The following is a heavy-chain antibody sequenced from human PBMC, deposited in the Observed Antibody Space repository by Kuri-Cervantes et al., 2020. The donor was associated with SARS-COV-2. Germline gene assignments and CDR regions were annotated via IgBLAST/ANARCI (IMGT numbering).Heavy chain of an antibody. Sequence: GESLKISCAASGFTFRDYYMSWIRQAPGKGLEWVSYISSSSSYTNYAEPVKGRFTIYRDNAKNPLYLQMNSLRAEDTAVYYCARDAARATFDIWGQGTMVTVSS. CDR3: ARDAARATFDI. CDR2: ISSSSSYT. J-gene: IGHJ3*02. CDR1: GFTFRDYY. D-gene: IGHD6-25*01. V-gene: IGHV3-11*05.